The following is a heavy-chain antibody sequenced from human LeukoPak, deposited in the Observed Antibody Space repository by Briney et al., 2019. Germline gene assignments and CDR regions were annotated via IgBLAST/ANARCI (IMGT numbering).Heavy chain of an antibody. J-gene: IGHJ6*03. CDR2: IYTSGST. CDR1: GGSISSYY. D-gene: IGHD3-22*01. V-gene: IGHV4-4*07. CDR3: ARTPGSSGYYYYYYYMDV. Sequence: PSETLSLTCTVSGGSISSYYWSWIRQPAGKGLEWIGRIYTSGSTNYNPSLKSRVTMSVDTSKNQFSLKLSSVTAADTAVYYCARTPGSSGYYYYYYYMDVWGKGTTVTVSS.